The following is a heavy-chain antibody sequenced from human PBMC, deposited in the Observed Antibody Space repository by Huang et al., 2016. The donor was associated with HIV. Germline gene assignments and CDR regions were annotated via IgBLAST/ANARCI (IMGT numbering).Heavy chain of an antibody. D-gene: IGHD6-19*01. CDR3: AKAPGWYFIFDN. J-gene: IGHJ4*02. CDR1: GLTFDNSA. CDR2: ISASGDTT. V-gene: IGHV3-23*01. Sequence: EVQLLESGGGLVQPGGSLRLSCAASGLTFDNSAMTWVRQAPVKGLGWVSCISASGDTTYYADFVKGRFTISRDNSKKTRYLQMNSLRAEDTAVYYCAKAPGWYFIFDNWGQGTLVTVSS.